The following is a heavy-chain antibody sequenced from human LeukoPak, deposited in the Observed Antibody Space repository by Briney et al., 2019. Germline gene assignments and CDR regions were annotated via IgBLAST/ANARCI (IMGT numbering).Heavy chain of an antibody. CDR1: GFTFSSYG. D-gene: IGHD3-16*01. Sequence: GRSLRLSCAASGFTFSSYGMHWVRQAPGKGLEWVAVIWYGGSNKYYADSVKGRFTISRDNSKNTLYLQMNSLRAEDTAVYYCAKDRGGPLLGSLGAFDIWGQGTMVTVSS. CDR3: AKDRGGPLLGSLGAFDI. CDR2: IWYGGSNK. J-gene: IGHJ3*02. V-gene: IGHV3-30*18.